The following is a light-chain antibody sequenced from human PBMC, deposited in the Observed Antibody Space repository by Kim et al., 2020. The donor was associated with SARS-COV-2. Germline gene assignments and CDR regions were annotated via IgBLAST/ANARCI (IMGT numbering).Light chain of an antibody. CDR2: WAS. CDR3: HQHYYTPQT. V-gene: IGKV4-1*01. Sequence: DIVMTQSPDSLAVSLGQRATINCKSSQSVLYRSNNKNYLAWYQQKPGQPPKLLIYWASTRHSGVPDRFGGSGSGTDFTLTISSLQAEDVAVYFCHQHYYTPQTFGQGTKVDIK. J-gene: IGKJ1*01. CDR1: QSVLYRSNNKNY.